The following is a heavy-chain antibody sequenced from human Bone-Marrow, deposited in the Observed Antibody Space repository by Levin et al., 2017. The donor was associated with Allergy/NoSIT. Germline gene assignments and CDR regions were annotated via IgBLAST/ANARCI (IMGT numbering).Heavy chain of an antibody. D-gene: IGHD3-22*01. CDR3: ATRDSGGYWFFDN. CDR1: GASISSSDYY. J-gene: IGHJ4*02. Sequence: KTSETLSLTCTVSGASISSSDYYWSWIRQPPGMGLEWIGFIYDSGSTHYNSSLKTRLIISLDKSKNQFPLRLDSVTAAATAMYYCATRDSGGYWFFDNWGQGTSVTVSS. CDR2: IYDSGST. V-gene: IGHV4-30-4*01.